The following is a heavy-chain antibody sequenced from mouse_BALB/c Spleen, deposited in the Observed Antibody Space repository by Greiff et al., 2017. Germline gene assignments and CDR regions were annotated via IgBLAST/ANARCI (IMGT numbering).Heavy chain of an antibody. CDR3: ARGRGNYFDY. V-gene: IGHV5-6-5*01. J-gene: IGHJ2*01. CDR1: GFTFSSYA. Sequence: DVKLVESGGGLVKPGGSLKLSCAASGFTFSSYAMSWVRQTPEKRLEWVASISSGGSTYYPDSVKGRFTISRDNARNILYLQMSSLRSEDTAMYYCARGRGNYFDYWGQGTTLTVSS. CDR2: ISSGGST. D-gene: IGHD2-14*01.